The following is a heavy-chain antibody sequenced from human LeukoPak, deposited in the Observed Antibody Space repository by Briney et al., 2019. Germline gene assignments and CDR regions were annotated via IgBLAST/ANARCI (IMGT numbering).Heavy chain of an antibody. CDR1: GFTFSGSA. D-gene: IGHD5-18*01. Sequence: GGSLRLSCAASGFTFSGSAVYWVRQASGKRLEWVGRIRSKANSYATAYAASVKGRFTISRDDSENTAYLQMNSLRAEDTAVYYCAKGSGRGYGYGLEYWGQGTLVTVSS. CDR2: IRSKANSYAT. J-gene: IGHJ4*02. CDR3: AKGSGRGYGYGLEY. V-gene: IGHV3-73*01.